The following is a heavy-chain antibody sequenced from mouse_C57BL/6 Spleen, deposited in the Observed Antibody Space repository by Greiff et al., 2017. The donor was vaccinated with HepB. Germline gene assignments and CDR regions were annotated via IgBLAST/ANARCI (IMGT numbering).Heavy chain of an antibody. J-gene: IGHJ3*01. V-gene: IGHV5-17*01. Sequence: EVNVVESGGGLVKPGGSLKLSCAASGFTFSDYGMHWVRQAPEKGLEWVAYISSGSSTIYYADTVKGRFTISRDNAKNTLFLQMTSLRSEDTAMYYCARDGYYGSGAWFAYWGQGTLVTVSA. CDR2: ISSGSSTI. D-gene: IGHD1-1*01. CDR1: GFTFSDYG. CDR3: ARDGYYGSGAWFAY.